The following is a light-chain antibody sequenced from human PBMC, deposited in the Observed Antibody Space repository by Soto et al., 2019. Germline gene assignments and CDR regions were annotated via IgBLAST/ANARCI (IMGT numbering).Light chain of an antibody. J-gene: IGKJ1*01. CDR1: ESISTW. CDR2: GAL. CDR3: QQYSRLWS. V-gene: IGKV1-5*03. Sequence: DIQMTQSPSSLSASVGDRVTITCRASESISTWLAWYQQKPGKAPKLLIHGALSLESGVPPRFSGDGSETDFTLTISSLQRDDFGTYYCQQYSRLWSFGQGTKVEIE.